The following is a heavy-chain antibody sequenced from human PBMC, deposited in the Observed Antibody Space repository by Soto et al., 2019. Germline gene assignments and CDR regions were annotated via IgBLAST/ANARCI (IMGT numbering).Heavy chain of an antibody. CDR3: ARGGYTYGYGLDY. Sequence: ASVKVSCKASGYTFTAYYIHWVRQAPGQGLEWVGWINPNSGDTNYAQRFQGWVTMTGDRSVSTAYMDLTRLRSDDTAAYYCARGGYTYGYGLDYWGQGTLVTVSS. CDR1: GYTFTAYY. D-gene: IGHD5-18*01. V-gene: IGHV1-2*04. CDR2: INPNSGDT. J-gene: IGHJ4*02.